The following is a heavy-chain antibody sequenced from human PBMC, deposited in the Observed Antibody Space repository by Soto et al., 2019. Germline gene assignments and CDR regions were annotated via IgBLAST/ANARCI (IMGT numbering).Heavy chain of an antibody. Sequence: PGGSLRLSCAASGFTFSSYAMHWVRQAPGKGLEYVSAISSNGGSTYYANSVKGRFTISRDNSKNTLYLQMGSLRAEDMAVYYCARDGNENQAFGYWGQGTLVTVSS. V-gene: IGHV3-64*01. CDR2: ISSNGGST. CDR1: GFTFSSYA. D-gene: IGHD1-1*01. CDR3: ARDGNENQAFGY. J-gene: IGHJ4*02.